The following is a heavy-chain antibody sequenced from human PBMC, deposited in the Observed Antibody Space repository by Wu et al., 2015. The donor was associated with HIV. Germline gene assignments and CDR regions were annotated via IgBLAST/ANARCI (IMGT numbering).Heavy chain of an antibody. CDR3: ARGXTAYNWKLSEGGXLVVY. J-gene: IGHJ4*01. CDR2: INPNSGFT. CDR1: QYTFTAFY. V-gene: IGHV1-2*02. Sequence: QVQLVQSGPEVRKPGASVKVSCKASQYTFTAFYIHWVRQAPGQGLEWMGWINPNSGFTKFAQRFEGRVTVTRDTSIDTVDMEMNGLRSDDTAIYFCARGXTAYNWKLSEGGXLVVYWG. D-gene: IGHD1-20*01.